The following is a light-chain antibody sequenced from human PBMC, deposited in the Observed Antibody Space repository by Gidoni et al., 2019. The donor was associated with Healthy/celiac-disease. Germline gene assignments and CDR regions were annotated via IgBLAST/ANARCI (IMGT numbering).Light chain of an antibody. V-gene: IGLV3-21*02. CDR2: DAS. J-gene: IGLJ1*01. CDR3: QVWDSSSDHPV. CDR1: NIGSKR. Sequence: SYVLTQPPSVSVAPGQTARITCGGNNIGSKRVHWYQQKPGQAPVLVVYDASDRTSGIPERFSGSNSGNTATLTISRVEAGDEADYYCQVWDSSSDHPVFGTGTKVTVL.